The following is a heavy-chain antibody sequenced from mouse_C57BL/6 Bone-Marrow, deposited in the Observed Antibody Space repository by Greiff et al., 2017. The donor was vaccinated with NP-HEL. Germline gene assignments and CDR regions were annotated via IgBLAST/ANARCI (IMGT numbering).Heavy chain of an antibody. CDR1: GYAFTNYL. D-gene: IGHD1-1*01. J-gene: IGHJ2*01. Sequence: QVQLKQSGAELVRPGTSVKVSCKASGYAFTNYLIEWVKQRPGQGLEWIGVINPGSGGTNYNEKFKSKATLTVDTSSSTAYMQLSSLTSEDSAVYYCARRDYYGSSYYFDYWGQGTTLTVSS. CDR3: ARRDYYGSSYYFDY. V-gene: IGHV1-54*01. CDR2: INPGSGGT.